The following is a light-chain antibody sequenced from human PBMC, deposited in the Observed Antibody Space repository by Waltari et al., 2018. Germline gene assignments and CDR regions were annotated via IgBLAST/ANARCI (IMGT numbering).Light chain of an antibody. CDR2: RND. V-gene: IGLV1-47*01. Sequence: QSVMTQPPSASGTPGQKVTISCSGSIPNIGSNYVYWYQQLPGTAPKLLIYRNDQRPSGVPDRISGSKSGTSASLAISGLRSEDEADYYCASWDDSLSGRLFGGGTKLTVL. CDR1: IPNIGSNY. J-gene: IGLJ3*02. CDR3: ASWDDSLSGRL.